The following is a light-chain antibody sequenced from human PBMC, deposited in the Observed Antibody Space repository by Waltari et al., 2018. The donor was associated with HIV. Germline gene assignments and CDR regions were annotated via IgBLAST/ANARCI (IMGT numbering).Light chain of an antibody. Sequence: SYEVTQSLSVSVALGQTAQINCGGNYIGTKSVHWYQQKPGQAPVLVIYADRGRPSGVPVRFSGSSSGNTATLTISGVQSGDEADYYCQLWDSSTVIFGGGTKLTVL. V-gene: IGLV3-9*01. J-gene: IGLJ2*01. CDR3: QLWDSSTVI. CDR2: ADR. CDR1: YIGTKS.